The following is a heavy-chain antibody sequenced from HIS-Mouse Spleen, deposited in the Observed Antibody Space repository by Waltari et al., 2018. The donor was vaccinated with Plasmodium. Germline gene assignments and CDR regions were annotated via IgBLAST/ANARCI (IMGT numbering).Heavy chain of an antibody. J-gene: IGHJ2*01. CDR1: GFPFSSYW. D-gene: IGHD6-13*01. V-gene: IGHV3-7*01. CDR2: IKQDGSEK. Sequence: EVQLVESGGGLVQPGGSLRLSCRAPGFPFSSYWMSWVRQAPGKGLEWVANIKQDGSEKYYVDSVKGRFTIAGDNAKNSLYLQMNSLRAEDTAVYYCASSWYWYFDLWGRGTLVTVSS. CDR3: ASSWYWYFDL.